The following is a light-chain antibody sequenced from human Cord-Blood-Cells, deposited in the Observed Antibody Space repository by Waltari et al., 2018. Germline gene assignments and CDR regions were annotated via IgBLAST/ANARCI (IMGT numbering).Light chain of an antibody. J-gene: IGLJ1*01. CDR3: SSYTSSSTYV. CDR1: SSDDGGYNY. V-gene: IGLV2-14*01. CDR2: EVS. Sequence: QSALTQPASVSGSPGQSITISCTGTSSDDGGYNYVSWYQQHQGKAPKLMIYEVSNRPSWVSNRFSGSKSGNTASLTISGLQAEDEADYYCSSYTSSSTYVFGTGTKVTVL.